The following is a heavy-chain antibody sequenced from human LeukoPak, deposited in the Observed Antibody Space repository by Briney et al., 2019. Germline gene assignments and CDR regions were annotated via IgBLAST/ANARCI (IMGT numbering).Heavy chain of an antibody. CDR3: AKYAFNWNAPDGLDI. CDR2: VSYDGSRK. Sequence: GGSLRLSCVASRFSFSDYDMHWVRQAPGKGLEWVAVVSYDGSRKHYGDSVKGRFTISRDNSESTLFLQMNSLRTDDTSVYFCAKYAFNWNAPDGLDIWGQGTMVIVSS. D-gene: IGHD1-1*01. J-gene: IGHJ3*02. V-gene: IGHV3-30*18. CDR1: RFSFSDYD.